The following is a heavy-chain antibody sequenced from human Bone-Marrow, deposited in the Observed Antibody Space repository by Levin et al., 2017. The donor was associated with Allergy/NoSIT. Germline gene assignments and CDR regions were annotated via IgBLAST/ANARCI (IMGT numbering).Heavy chain of an antibody. CDR2: IYHSGST. D-gene: IGHD3-22*01. CDR3: ARLYDSSGYYGVNYFDY. CDR1: GGSISSSNW. Sequence: SQTLSLTCAVSGGSISSSNWWSWVRQPPGKGLEWIGEIYHSGSTNYNPSLKSRVTISVDKSKNQFSLKLSSVTAADTAVYYCARLYDSSGYYGVNYFDYWGQGTLVTVSS. J-gene: IGHJ4*02. V-gene: IGHV4-4*02.